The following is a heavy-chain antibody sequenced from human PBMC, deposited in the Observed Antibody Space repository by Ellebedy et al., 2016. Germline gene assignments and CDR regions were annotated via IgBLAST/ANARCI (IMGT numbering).Heavy chain of an antibody. D-gene: IGHD3-16*01. CDR1: GGSFSSYY. CDR3: ARGRGSKPMYYFDY. J-gene: IGHJ4*02. V-gene: IGHV4-59*12. CDR2: IYYSGST. Sequence: SETLSLTCAVYGGSFSSYYWSWIRQPPGKGLEWIGYIYYSGSTYYNPSLKSRVTISVDTSKNQFSLKLSSVTAADTAVYYCARGRGSKPMYYFDYWGQGTLVTVSS.